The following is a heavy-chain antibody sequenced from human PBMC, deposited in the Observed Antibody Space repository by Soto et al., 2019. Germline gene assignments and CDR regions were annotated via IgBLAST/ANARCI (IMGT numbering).Heavy chain of an antibody. CDR1: GFTFSSYA. Sequence: QVQLVESGGGVVQPGRSLRLSCAASGFTFSSYAMHWVRQAPGKGLEWVAVISYDGSNKYYADSVKGRFTISRDNSKNTLYLQMNSLRAEDTAVYYCANLAVRYSSGPGYFQHWGQGTLVTVSS. J-gene: IGHJ1*01. D-gene: IGHD6-19*01. V-gene: IGHV3-30*04. CDR3: ANLAVRYSSGPGYFQH. CDR2: ISYDGSNK.